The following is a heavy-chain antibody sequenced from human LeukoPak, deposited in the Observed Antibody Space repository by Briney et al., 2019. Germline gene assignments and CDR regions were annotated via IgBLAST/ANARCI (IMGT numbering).Heavy chain of an antibody. CDR3: ARHSRELPLF. Sequence: SETLSLSCTVSGYSISSGYYWGWIRQPPGKGLDWIGRMYHSGSTYYNPSPKSRVTITVDTSKNPFSLKLSSVTAADTAVYYCARHSRELPLFWGQGTLVTVSS. CDR1: GYSISSGYY. D-gene: IGHD2-21*01. V-gene: IGHV4-38-2*02. CDR2: MYHSGST. J-gene: IGHJ4*02.